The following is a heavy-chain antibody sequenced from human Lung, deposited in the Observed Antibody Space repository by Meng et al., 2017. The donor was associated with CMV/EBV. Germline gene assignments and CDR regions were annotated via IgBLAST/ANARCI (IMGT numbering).Heavy chain of an antibody. CDR3: AREAGRDGYATPKFNY. J-gene: IGHJ4*02. D-gene: IGHD5-24*01. CDR1: GGSIGSGGYY. Sequence: QVEVEEAGPGLVKPSQTVSRTCTVSGGSIGSGGYYWSWIRQHPGKGLEWIGYIYYTGSTFYIPSLKSRVTISVDTSKNQFSLKLIPATAADTAVYYCAREAGRDGYATPKFNYWGQGTLVTVSS. V-gene: IGHV4-31*03. CDR2: IYYTGST.